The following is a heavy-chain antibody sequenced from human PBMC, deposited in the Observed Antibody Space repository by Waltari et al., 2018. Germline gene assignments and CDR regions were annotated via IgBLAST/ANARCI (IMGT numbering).Heavy chain of an antibody. V-gene: IGHV3-48*01. CDR3: ALYSSSSNSYYFDY. Sequence: EVQLVESGGGLVQPGGSLRLSCAASGFTFSSYSMNWVRQAPGKGLEWVSYISSSSSTIYYADSVKGRFTISRDNAKNSLYLQMNSLRAEDTAVYYVALYSSSSNSYYFDYWGQGTLVTVSS. CDR2: ISSSSSTI. J-gene: IGHJ4*02. CDR1: GFTFSSYS. D-gene: IGHD6-13*01.